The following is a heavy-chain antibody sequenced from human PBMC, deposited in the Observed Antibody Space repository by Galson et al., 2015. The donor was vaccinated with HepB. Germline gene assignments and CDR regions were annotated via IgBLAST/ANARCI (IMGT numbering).Heavy chain of an antibody. Sequence: SLRLSCAASGFTFSNAWMSWVRQAPGKGLEWVAVISYDGSNKYYADSVKGRFTISRDNSKNTLYLQMNSLRAEDTAVYYCANNPTVTTYSYYYYMDVWGKGTTVTVSS. D-gene: IGHD4-17*01. V-gene: IGHV3-30*18. CDR3: ANNPTVTTYSYYYYMDV. CDR2: ISYDGSNK. CDR1: GFTFSNAW. J-gene: IGHJ6*03.